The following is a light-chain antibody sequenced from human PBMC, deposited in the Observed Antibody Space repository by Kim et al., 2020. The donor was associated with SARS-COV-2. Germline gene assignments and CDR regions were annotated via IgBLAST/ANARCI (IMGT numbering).Light chain of an antibody. CDR3: QQYYSTPYT. CDR1: QSVLYSSSNKNY. V-gene: IGKV4-1*01. J-gene: IGKJ2*01. Sequence: DIVMTQSPDSLAVSLCERATINCKSSQSVLYSSSNKNYLAWYQQKPGQPPKLLIYWASTRESGVPDRFSGSGSATDFTLTISSLQAEDVAVYYCQQYYSTPYTFGQGTKLEIK. CDR2: WAS.